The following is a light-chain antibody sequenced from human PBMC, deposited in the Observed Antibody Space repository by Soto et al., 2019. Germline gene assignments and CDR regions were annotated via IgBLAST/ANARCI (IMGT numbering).Light chain of an antibody. CDR3: SSYTSSSTLLYV. CDR1: SSDVGGYNY. J-gene: IGLJ1*01. V-gene: IGLV2-14*01. CDR2: DVS. Sequence: QSALTQPASVSGSPGQSITIYCTGTSSDVGGYNYVSWYQQHPGRAPKLMIYDVSNRPSGVSNRFSGSKSGNTASLTISGLQAKDEADYYCSSYTSSSTLLYVFGTGTKLTVL.